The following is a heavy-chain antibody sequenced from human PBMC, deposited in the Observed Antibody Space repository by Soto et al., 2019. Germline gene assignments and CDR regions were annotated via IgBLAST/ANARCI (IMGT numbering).Heavy chain of an antibody. D-gene: IGHD6-19*01. V-gene: IGHV3-21*01. Sequence: EVQLVESGGGLVKPGGSLRLSCAASGFTFSSCSMNWVRQTPGKGLEWVSSISSTSTYIYYADSVKGRFTISRDNAKNALYLQMNSLRVEDTAVYYCARDGSGWSRDYRGQGTLVTVSS. CDR3: ARDGSGWSRDY. CDR1: GFTFSSCS. CDR2: ISSTSTYI. J-gene: IGHJ4*02.